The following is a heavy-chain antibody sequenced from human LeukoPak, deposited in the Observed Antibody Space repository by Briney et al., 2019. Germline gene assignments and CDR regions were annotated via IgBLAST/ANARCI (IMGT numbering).Heavy chain of an antibody. CDR2: IDPSDSYT. J-gene: IGHJ4*02. V-gene: IGHV5-10-1*01. D-gene: IGHD2-2*01. CDR1: GYSFTSYW. Sequence: GESLKISCKGSGYSFTSYWISWVRQMPGKGLEWMGRIDPSDSYTNYSPSFQGHVTISADKSISTAYLQWSSLKASDTAMYYCAYFGCSSTSCLEDYWGQGTLVTVSS. CDR3: AYFGCSSTSCLEDY.